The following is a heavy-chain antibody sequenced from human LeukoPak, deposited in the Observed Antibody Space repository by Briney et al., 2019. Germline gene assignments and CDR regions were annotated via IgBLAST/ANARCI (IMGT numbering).Heavy chain of an antibody. D-gene: IGHD4-17*01. V-gene: IGHV3-48*03. Sequence: GGSLRLSCAASGFTFSTYEMNWVRQAPGKGLEWVSYVTTSGSTMYYADSVKGRFTISRDNAKNSLYLQMNSLRAEDTAVYYCARVSDYGVGYFQEWGQGTLVTVSS. CDR1: GFTFSTYE. CDR3: ARVSDYGVGYFQE. CDR2: VTTSGSTM. J-gene: IGHJ1*01.